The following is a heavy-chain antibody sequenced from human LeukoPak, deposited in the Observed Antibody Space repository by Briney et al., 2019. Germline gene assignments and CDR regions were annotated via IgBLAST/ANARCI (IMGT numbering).Heavy chain of an antibody. CDR1: GFPFDKYA. V-gene: IGHV3-30-3*02. J-gene: IGHJ4*02. CDR2: ISNVGNSQ. D-gene: IGHD3-10*01. Sequence: QPGRSLRLSCAASGFPFDKYAMYWVRQAPGKGLEWVALISNVGNSQYYTDSVKGRFTISGDNSKNTLYLQMNSLRAEDTAVYYCATTEDRITMVRGVTRILPGQFDYWGQGTPVTVSS. CDR3: ATTEDRITMVRGVTRILPGQFDY.